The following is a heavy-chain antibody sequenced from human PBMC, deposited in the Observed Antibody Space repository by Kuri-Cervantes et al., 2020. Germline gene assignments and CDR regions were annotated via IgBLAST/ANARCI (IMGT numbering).Heavy chain of an antibody. CDR2: INHSGTT. Sequence: SQTLSLTCAVYGGSFSGYYWSWIRQPPGKGLEWIGEINHSGTTYYNSSLKSRLTISVDTSKNQFSLRLSSVTAADTAVYYCARHDPLHSTGWYALDNWGQGTLVTVSS. D-gene: IGHD6-19*01. CDR1: GGSFSGYY. J-gene: IGHJ4*02. CDR3: ARHDPLHSTGWYALDN. V-gene: IGHV4-34*01.